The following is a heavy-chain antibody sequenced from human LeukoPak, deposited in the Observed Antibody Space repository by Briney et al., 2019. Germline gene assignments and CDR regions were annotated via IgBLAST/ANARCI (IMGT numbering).Heavy chain of an antibody. D-gene: IGHD3-22*01. CDR1: GGSFSGYY. V-gene: IGHV4-34*01. Sequence: SETLSLTCAVYGGSFSGYYWSWIRQPPGKGLEWIGEINHSGSTNYNPSLKSRVTISVDTSKNQFSLKLSSVTATDTAVYYCARGQPPTYYYDSSGYSTGHDAFDIWGHGTMVTVSS. J-gene: IGHJ3*02. CDR3: ARGQPPTYYYDSSGYSTGHDAFDI. CDR2: INHSGST.